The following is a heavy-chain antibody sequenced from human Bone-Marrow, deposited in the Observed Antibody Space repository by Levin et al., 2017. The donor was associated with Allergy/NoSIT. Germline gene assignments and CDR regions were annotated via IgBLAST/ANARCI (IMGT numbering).Heavy chain of an antibody. V-gene: IGHV3-7*02. D-gene: IGHD3-10*01. J-gene: IGHJ4*02. Sequence: GESLKISCGASGFSFSAYWMTWVRHAPGKGLEWVANIKEDGSEINYVDSVKGRFTISRDNTKNSLYLQMNSLRVEDTAVYYCARSGSDCDYWGQGTLVTVSS. CDR3: ARSGSDCDY. CDR2: IKEDGSEI. CDR1: GFSFSAYW.